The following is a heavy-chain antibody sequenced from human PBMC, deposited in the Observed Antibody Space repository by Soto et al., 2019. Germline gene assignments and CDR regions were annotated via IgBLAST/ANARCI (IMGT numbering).Heavy chain of an antibody. D-gene: IGHD2-15*01. CDR3: ARVVVVAAYSLFDY. CDR1: GGSISSYY. CDR2: IYYSGST. V-gene: IGHV4-59*08. J-gene: IGHJ4*02. Sequence: SETLSLTCTVSGGSISSYYLSWIRQPPGKGLEWIGYIYYSGSTYYNPSLKSRVTISVDTSKNQFSLKLSSVTAADTAVYYCARVVVVAAYSLFDYWGQGTLVTVSS.